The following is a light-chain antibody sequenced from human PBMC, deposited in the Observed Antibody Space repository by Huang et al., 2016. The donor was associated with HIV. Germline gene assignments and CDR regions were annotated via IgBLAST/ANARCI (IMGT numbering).Light chain of an antibody. CDR2: AAS. J-gene: IGKJ4*01. CDR1: QSVHNN. Sequence: VMTQSPATLSVSPGDRATLSCRASQSVHNNLAWYQQKPGQAPRLLFYAASSRATGIPARVSGSGSGTQFTLTISSLQSEDCAVYYCQQFNDWPPAFGGGTRVEV. CDR3: QQFNDWPPA. V-gene: IGKV3-15*01.